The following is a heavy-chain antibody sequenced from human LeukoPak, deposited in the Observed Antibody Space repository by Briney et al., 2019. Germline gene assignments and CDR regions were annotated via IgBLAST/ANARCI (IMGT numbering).Heavy chain of an antibody. CDR2: ISYDGSNK. CDR1: GFTFSSYA. CDR3: ARARLKAGELLFDY. V-gene: IGHV3-30-3*01. Sequence: GGSLRLSCAASGFTFSSYAMHWVRQAPGKGLEWVAVISYDGSNKYYADSAKGRFTISRDNSKNTLYLQMNSLRAEDTAVYYCARARLKAGELLFDYWGQGTLVTVSS. J-gene: IGHJ4*02. D-gene: IGHD1-26*01.